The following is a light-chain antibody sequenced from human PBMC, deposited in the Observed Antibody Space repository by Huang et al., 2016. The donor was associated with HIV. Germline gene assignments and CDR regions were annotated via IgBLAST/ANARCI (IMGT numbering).Light chain of an antibody. CDR2: GAS. Sequence: EIVMTQSPATLSMSPGERATLSCRASQSVNSNLAWYQHKPGQAPRLLIFGASTRATGIPARFSGSGSGTDFTLTISSLQSEDFAVYYCHQYNHWPPWTFGQGTKVEIK. CDR3: HQYNHWPPWT. CDR1: QSVNSN. J-gene: IGKJ1*01. V-gene: IGKV3D-15*01.